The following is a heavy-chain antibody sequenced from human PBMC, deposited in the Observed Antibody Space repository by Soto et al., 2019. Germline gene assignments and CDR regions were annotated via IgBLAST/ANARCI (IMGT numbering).Heavy chain of an antibody. CDR1: GFTFSSYA. CDR3: AGPWVSSGGTTPIDY. V-gene: IGHV3-30*14. Sequence: QVPLVESGGGVVQPGRSLRLSFAASGFTFSSYAMHWVRQAPGKGLEWLAVISYDGSNTYYADTVKGRFTISRDNSMTLLYPHTNTLRGWDAVVAGGAGPWVSSGGTTPIDYWGQVSLITVSS. D-gene: IGHD1-1*01. J-gene: IGHJ4*02. CDR2: ISYDGSNT.